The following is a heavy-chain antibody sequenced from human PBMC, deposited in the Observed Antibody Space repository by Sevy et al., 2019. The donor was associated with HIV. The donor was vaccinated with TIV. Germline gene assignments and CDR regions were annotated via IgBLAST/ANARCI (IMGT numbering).Heavy chain of an antibody. CDR3: SSDPIIVLLVTDGMDV. Sequence: GGSLRLSCAASGFTFTYAWMSWVRQAPGKGLEWIGRIKSRADGGTTDYAAPVKGRFIISRDDSKNTLFLQMNSLKTEDTAVYYCSSDPIIVLLVTDGMDVWGQGTTVTVSS. V-gene: IGHV3-15*01. D-gene: IGHD2-8*02. CDR2: IKSRADGGTT. J-gene: IGHJ6*02. CDR1: GFTFTYAW.